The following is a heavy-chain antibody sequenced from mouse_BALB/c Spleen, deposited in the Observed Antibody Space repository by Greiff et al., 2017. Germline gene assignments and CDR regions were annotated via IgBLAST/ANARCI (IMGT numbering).Heavy chain of an antibody. J-gene: IGHJ4*01. CDR2: ISDGGSYT. CDR1: GFTFSDYY. V-gene: IGHV5-4*02. Sequence: EVKLVESGGGLVKPGGSLKLSCAASGFTFSDYYMYWVRQTPEKRLEWVATISDGGSYTYYPDSVKGRFTISRDNAKNNLYLQMSSLKSEDTAMYYCARDHGSSPYYAMDYWGQGTSVTVSS. CDR3: ARDHGSSPYYAMDY. D-gene: IGHD1-1*01.